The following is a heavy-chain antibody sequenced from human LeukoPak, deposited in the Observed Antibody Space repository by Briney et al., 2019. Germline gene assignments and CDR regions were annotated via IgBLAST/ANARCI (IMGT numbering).Heavy chain of an antibody. Sequence: GGSLRLSCAASGFTFSSYAMHWVRQAPGKGLEWVAVISNDGSNKYYADSVRGRFTISRDNSKNTLYLQMNSLRAEDTAVYYCAKGAYRVRGVLRLMDVWGQGTTVTVSS. CDR2: ISNDGSNK. V-gene: IGHV3-30*04. D-gene: IGHD3-10*01. CDR1: GFTFSSYA. CDR3: AKGAYRVRGVLRLMDV. J-gene: IGHJ6*02.